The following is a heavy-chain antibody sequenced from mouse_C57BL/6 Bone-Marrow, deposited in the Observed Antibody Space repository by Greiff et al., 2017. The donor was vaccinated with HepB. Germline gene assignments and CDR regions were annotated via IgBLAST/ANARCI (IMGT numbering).Heavy chain of an antibody. J-gene: IGHJ3*01. CDR1: GYNFTNYY. D-gene: IGHD2-1*01. CDR3: ARCGNYGAWFAY. CDR2: IDPEDGDT. V-gene: IGHV14-2*01. Sequence: VQLQQSGAELVKPGASVKLSCTASGYNFTNYYMHWVKQRTEQGLEWIGRIDPEDGDTKYDTKFQGKATITADKSSSTAYLQLSSLTSEDAAVYYCARCGNYGAWFAYWGQGTLVTVSA.